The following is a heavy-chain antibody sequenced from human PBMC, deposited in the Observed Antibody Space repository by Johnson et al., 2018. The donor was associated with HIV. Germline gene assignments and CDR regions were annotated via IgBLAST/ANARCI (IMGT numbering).Heavy chain of an antibody. D-gene: IGHD3-22*01. Sequence: VQLVESGGGVVQPGGSLRLSCAASGLTASSNYMTWVRQAPGKGLEWVSVIYSGGRTYSADSVKGRFIISRDNSNNTLLLHMNSLRVDDTAMYYCARGHHDSGYPLEAFDIWGQGTMVSVSS. CDR1: GLTASSNY. CDR2: IYSGGRT. CDR3: ARGHHDSGYPLEAFDI. V-gene: IGHV3-66*01. J-gene: IGHJ3*02.